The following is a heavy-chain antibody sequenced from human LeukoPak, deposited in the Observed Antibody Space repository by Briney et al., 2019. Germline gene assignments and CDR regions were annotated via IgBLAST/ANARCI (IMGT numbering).Heavy chain of an antibody. Sequence: GRSLRLSCAASGFTFDDYAMHWVRHALGKGLEWVSGISWNSGSIVYADSVKGRFTISRDNAKNSLYLQMNSLRAEDMALYYCAKDEGRYSYGFLGAFDIWGQGTMVTVSS. CDR1: GFTFDDYA. J-gene: IGHJ3*02. V-gene: IGHV3-9*03. CDR3: AKDEGRYSYGFLGAFDI. CDR2: ISWNSGSI. D-gene: IGHD5-18*01.